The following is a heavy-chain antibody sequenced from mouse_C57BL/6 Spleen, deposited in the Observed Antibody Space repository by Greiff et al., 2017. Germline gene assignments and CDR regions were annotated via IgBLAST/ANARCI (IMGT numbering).Heavy chain of an antibody. J-gene: IGHJ2*01. Sequence: VQLVESGAELARPGASVKLSCKASGYTFTSYGISWVKQRTGQGLEWIGEIYPRSGNTYYNEKFKGKATLTADKSSSTAYMELRSLTSEDSAVYFCARKERDDYGDYWGQGTTLTVSS. CDR3: ARKERDDYGDY. CDR1: GYTFTSYG. V-gene: IGHV1-81*01. CDR2: IYPRSGNT. D-gene: IGHD2-4*01.